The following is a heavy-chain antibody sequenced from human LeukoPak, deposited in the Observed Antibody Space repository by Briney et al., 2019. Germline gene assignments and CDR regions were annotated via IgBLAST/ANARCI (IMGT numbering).Heavy chain of an antibody. J-gene: IGHJ4*02. D-gene: IGHD3-10*01. CDR2: IKQDGSEK. V-gene: IGHV3-7*01. CDR3: ARGPLIWGRLTFYFDY. Sequence: GGSLRLSCAASGFTFSSYWMSWVRQAPGKGLEWVANIKQDGSEKYYVDPVKVRFTISRDNAKNSLYLQMNSLRAEDTAVYYCARGPLIWGRLTFYFDYWGQGTLVTVSS. CDR1: GFTFSSYW.